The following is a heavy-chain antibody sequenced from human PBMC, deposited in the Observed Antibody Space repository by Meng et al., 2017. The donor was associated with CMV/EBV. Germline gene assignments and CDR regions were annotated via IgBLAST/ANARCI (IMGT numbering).Heavy chain of an antibody. J-gene: IGHJ6*02. V-gene: IGHV3-23*01. Sequence: GGSLRLSCAASGFTFSSYAMSWVRQAPGKGLEWVSAISGSGGSTYYADSVKGRFTISRDNSKNTLYLQMNSLRVEDTAVYYCAKSYELRPSYGMDVWGQGTTVTVSS. CDR3: AKSYELRPSYGMDV. D-gene: IGHD1-7*01. CDR1: GFTFSSYA. CDR2: ISGSGGST.